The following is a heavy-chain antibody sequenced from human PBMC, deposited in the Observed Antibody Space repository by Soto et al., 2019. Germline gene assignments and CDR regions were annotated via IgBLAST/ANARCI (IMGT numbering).Heavy chain of an antibody. Sequence: ASVKVSCKASGYTFTHYGISWWRQAPGQGPEWMGWINPDNSHTNYEQRFKGTVTMTTDTSTTTAYMELRLLTTDDTAVYYGARGSSGLSYWGQGTLVTVSS. CDR2: INPDNSHT. CDR3: ARGSSGLSY. CDR1: GYTFTHYG. V-gene: IGHV1-18*04. J-gene: IGHJ4*02.